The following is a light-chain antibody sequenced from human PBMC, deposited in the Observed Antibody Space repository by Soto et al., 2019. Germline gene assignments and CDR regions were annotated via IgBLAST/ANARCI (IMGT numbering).Light chain of an antibody. Sequence: EIVLTQSPGTLSLSPGERATLSCRASQSVSSNNLAWYQQRPGQAPRVVIYGASTRATGIPERFSGSGSGTDFTLTISRLEHEHFAVYYCQQYGRSPFTFGHGTKVDIK. J-gene: IGKJ3*01. CDR3: QQYGRSPFT. V-gene: IGKV3-20*01. CDR2: GAS. CDR1: QSVSSNN.